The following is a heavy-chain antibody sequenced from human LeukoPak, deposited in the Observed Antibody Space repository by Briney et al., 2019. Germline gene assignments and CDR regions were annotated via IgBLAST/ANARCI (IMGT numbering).Heavy chain of an antibody. Sequence: ASVKVSCTASGYTFTGYYMHWVRQAPGQGLEWMGWINPNSGGTNYAQKFQGRVTMTRDTSISTAYMELSRLRSDDTAVYYCATWIQDYDAFDIWGQGTMVTVSS. V-gene: IGHV1-2*02. J-gene: IGHJ3*02. CDR3: ATWIQDYDAFDI. CDR2: INPNSGGT. D-gene: IGHD5-18*01. CDR1: GYTFTGYY.